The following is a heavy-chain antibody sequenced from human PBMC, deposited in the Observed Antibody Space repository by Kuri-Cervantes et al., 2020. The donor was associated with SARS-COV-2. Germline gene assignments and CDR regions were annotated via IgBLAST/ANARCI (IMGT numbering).Heavy chain of an antibody. D-gene: IGHD5-24*01. J-gene: IGHJ6*03. V-gene: IGHV3-48*04. CDR1: GFTFSSYG. Sequence: GESLKISCAASGFTFSSYGMHWVRQAPGKGLEWVSYISSSGSTIYYADSVKGRFTISRDNAKNSLYLQMNSLRVEDTAVYYCARDTWEINYNYSYYYIDVWGKGTTVTASS. CDR2: ISSSGSTI. CDR3: ARDTWEINYNYSYYYIDV.